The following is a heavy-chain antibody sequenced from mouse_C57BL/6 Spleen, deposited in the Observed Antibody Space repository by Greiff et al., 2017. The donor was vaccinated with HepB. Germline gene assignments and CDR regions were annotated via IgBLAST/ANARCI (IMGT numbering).Heavy chain of an antibody. CDR1: GYSFTGYY. J-gene: IGHJ1*03. CDR2: INPSTGGT. Sequence: VQLQQSGPELVKPGASVKISCKASGYSFTGYYMNWVKQSPEKSLEWIGEINPSTGGTTYNQKFKAKATLTVDKSSSTAYMQLKSLTSEDSAVYYCARLDYGSSLYWYFDVWGTGTTVTVSS. V-gene: IGHV1-42*01. D-gene: IGHD1-1*01. CDR3: ARLDYGSSLYWYFDV.